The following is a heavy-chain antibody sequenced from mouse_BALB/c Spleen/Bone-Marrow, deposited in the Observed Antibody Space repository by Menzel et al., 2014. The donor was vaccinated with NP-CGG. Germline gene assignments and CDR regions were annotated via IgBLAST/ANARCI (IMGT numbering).Heavy chain of an antibody. J-gene: IGHJ4*01. CDR3: ARDESGSCGDY. CDR1: GFSLTSYG. Sequence: VKLMESGPGLVAPSQSLSITCTVSGFSLTSYGVHWVRQPPGKGLEWLGVIWAGGSTDYNSALMSRLSIRKDNSKSQVFLKMNSLQTDDTAMYYCARDESGSCGDYWGQGTSVTVSS. CDR2: IWAGGST. D-gene: IGHD6-1*01. V-gene: IGHV2-9*02.